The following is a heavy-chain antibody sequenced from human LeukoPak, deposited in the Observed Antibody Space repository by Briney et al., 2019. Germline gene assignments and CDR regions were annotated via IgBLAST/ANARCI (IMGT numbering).Heavy chain of an antibody. D-gene: IGHD1-26*01. J-gene: IGHJ6*02. CDR1: GFTFSSYA. V-gene: IGHV3-30-3*01. CDR2: ISYDGSNK. CDR3: ARVSIATSKYYYYGMDV. Sequence: GGSLRLSCAASGFTFSSYAMHWVRQAPGKGLEWVAVISYDGSNKYYADSVKGRFTISRDNSKSTLYLQMNSLRAEDTAVYYCARVSIATSKYYYYGMDVWGQGTTVTVSS.